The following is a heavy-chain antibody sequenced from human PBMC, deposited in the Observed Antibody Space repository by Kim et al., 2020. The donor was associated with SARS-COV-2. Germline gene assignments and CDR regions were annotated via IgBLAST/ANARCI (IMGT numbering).Heavy chain of an antibody. J-gene: IGHJ5*02. CDR2: MNPNSGNT. CDR1: GYTFTSYD. CDR3: LVVPAAMPTNWFDP. Sequence: ASVKVSCKASGYTFTSYDINWVRQATGQGLEWMGWMNPNSGNTGYAQKFQGRVTMTRNTSISKAYMELSSLRSEDTAVYYCLVVPAAMPTNWFDPWGQGTLVIVAS. D-gene: IGHD2-2*01. V-gene: IGHV1-8*01.